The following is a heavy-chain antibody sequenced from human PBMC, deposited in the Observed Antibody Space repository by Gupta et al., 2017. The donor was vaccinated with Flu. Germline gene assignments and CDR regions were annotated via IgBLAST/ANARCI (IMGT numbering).Heavy chain of an antibody. Sequence: PGKGLEWVSVISGSGGSTDYADSVKGRFTISRDNSKNTVYLQMNSLRVEDTAIYYCAKGGHPAPSSYNWFDPWGQGTLVTVAS. CDR2: ISGSGGST. CDR3: AKGGHPAPSSYNWFDP. D-gene: IGHD3-10*01. J-gene: IGHJ5*02. V-gene: IGHV3-23*01.